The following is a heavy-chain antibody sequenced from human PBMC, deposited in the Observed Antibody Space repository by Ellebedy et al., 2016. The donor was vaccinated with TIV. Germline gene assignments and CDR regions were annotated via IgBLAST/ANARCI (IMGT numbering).Heavy chain of an antibody. Sequence: GESLKISCAASGFTFRNFAMTWVRQAPGKGLEWVSSISSSGVSTDYADSVRGRVTISRDNSKNTLYLQMNSLGADDSAVYYCAKLDSSGYYYWRFDYWGQGTLVTVSS. D-gene: IGHD3-22*01. J-gene: IGHJ4*02. CDR1: GFTFRNFA. CDR3: AKLDSSGYYYWRFDY. V-gene: IGHV3-23*01. CDR2: ISSSGVST.